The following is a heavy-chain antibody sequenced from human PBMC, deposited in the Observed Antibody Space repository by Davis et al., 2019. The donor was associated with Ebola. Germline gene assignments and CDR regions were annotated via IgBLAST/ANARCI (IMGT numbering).Heavy chain of an antibody. CDR3: ARVPAAMGGYYYYYGKDV. Sequence: SETLSLTCTVSGGSISSYYWSWIRQPPGKGLEWIGYIYYSGSTNYHPPLKSRVTITVDTSKNQFSLKLSSVTAADTAVYYCARVPAAMGGYYYYYGKDVWGQGTTVTVSS. D-gene: IGHD2-2*01. CDR2: IYYSGST. CDR1: GGSISSYY. J-gene: IGHJ6*02. V-gene: IGHV4-59*01.